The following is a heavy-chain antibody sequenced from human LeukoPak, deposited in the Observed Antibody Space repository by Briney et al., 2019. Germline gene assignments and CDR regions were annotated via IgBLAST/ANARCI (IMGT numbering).Heavy chain of an antibody. CDR1: GLTFSGSA. CDR3: AKVLVLVSANRYYFDY. D-gene: IGHD2-15*01. Sequence: PGGSLRLSCAASGLTFSGSAMSWVRQAPGKGLEWVSLISGSGNSTYYADSVNGRFTISRDNSKNTLYLQMNSLRAEDTAVYYCAKVLVLVSANRYYFDYWGQGTLVTVSS. V-gene: IGHV3-23*01. J-gene: IGHJ4*02. CDR2: ISGSGNST.